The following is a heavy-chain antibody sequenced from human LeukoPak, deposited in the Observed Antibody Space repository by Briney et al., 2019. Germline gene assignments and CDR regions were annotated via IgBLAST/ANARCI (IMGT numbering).Heavy chain of an antibody. D-gene: IGHD6-19*01. CDR2: IYYSGST. V-gene: IGHV4-39*01. Sequence: SETLSLTCTVSGGSISSSTSYWGWIRQPPGKGLEWIGSIYYSGSTYYNPSLKSRVTISVDSSKNQFSLKLSSVTAADAAVYYCSRQNSVAGTSFDYWGQGTLVTVSS. CDR3: SRQNSVAGTSFDY. J-gene: IGHJ4*02. CDR1: GGSISSSTSY.